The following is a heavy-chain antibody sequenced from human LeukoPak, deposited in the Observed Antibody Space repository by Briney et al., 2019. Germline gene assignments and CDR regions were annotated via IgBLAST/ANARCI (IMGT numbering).Heavy chain of an antibody. D-gene: IGHD6-13*01. V-gene: IGHV1-2*02. CDR3: ARARIAAAGLGFDP. J-gene: IGHJ5*02. Sequence: ASVKVSCKASGYTFTGYYMHWVRQAPEQGLEWMGWINPNSGGTNYAQKFQGRVTMTRDTSISTAYMELSRLRSDDTAVYYCARARIAAAGLGFDPWGQGTLVTVSS. CDR2: INPNSGGT. CDR1: GYTFTGYY.